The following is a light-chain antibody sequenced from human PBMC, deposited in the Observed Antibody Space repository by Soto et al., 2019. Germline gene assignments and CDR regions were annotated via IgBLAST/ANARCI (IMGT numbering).Light chain of an antibody. J-gene: IGKJ2*01. Sequence: EIVLTQSPGTLSLSPGERATLSCRASQSVWRSYLAWYQQKPGQAPRLLIYGSSSRATGIPDRFSGSGSGTDFTLTISRLEPEDFAVYYCKQYGSSPPYTFGQGTKLEIK. CDR3: KQYGSSPPYT. CDR1: QSVWRSY. V-gene: IGKV3-20*01. CDR2: GSS.